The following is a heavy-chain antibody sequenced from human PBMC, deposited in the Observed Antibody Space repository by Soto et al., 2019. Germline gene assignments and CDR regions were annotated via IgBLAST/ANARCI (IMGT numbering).Heavy chain of an antibody. V-gene: IGHV3-15*01. Sequence: GGSLRLSCAASGFTFSNAWMSWVRQAPGKGLEWVGRIKSKTDGGITDYAAPVKGRFTISRDDSKNTLYLRMNSLKTEDTAVYYCTTEGYDILTGYKYYYGMDVWGQGTTVTVSS. CDR2: IKSKTDGGIT. CDR3: TTEGYDILTGYKYYYGMDV. CDR1: GFTFSNAW. J-gene: IGHJ6*02. D-gene: IGHD3-9*01.